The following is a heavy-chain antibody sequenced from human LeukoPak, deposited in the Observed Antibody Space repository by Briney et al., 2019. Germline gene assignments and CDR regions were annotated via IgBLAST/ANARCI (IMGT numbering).Heavy chain of an antibody. CDR1: GGTFSSYA. J-gene: IGHJ4*02. CDR3: AREGVGATHFDY. Sequence: SVKVSCKASGGTFSSYAISWVRQAPGQGLEWMGGIIPIFGIANYAQKFQGRVTITADESTSTAYMELSSLRSEDTAVYYCAREGVGATHFDYWGQGTLVTVSS. V-gene: IGHV1-69*13. D-gene: IGHD1-26*01. CDR2: IIPIFGIA.